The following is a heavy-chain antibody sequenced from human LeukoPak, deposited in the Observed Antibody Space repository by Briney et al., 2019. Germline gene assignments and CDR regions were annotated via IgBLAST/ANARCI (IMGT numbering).Heavy chain of an antibody. CDR1: GFTFSSYG. CDR3: AREIAVAGTTGLDY. D-gene: IGHD6-19*01. CDR2: ISSSGSTI. Sequence: PGGSLRLSCAASGFTFSSYGMNWVRQAPGKGLEWVSYISSSGSTIYYADSVKGRFTISRDNAKNSLYLQMNSLRAEDTAVYYCAREIAVAGTTGLDYWGQGTLVTVSS. V-gene: IGHV3-48*03. J-gene: IGHJ4*02.